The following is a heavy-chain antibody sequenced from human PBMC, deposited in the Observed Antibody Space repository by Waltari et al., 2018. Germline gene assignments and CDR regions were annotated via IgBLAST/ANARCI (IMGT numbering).Heavy chain of an antibody. Sequence: EVQRVESGGGLVQPGGSLRLSCAASGFTCSWFWMSLVRQAPEKGLEWVANIKEDGSEKNYVDSVQGRFTISSDTAKNSLYLHMNSLRAEDTAEYYWAVGLHPAYHWGQGTLVIVSA. CDR3: AVGLHPAYH. CDR1: GFTCSWFW. D-gene: IGHD4-4*01. V-gene: IGHV3-7*01. J-gene: IGHJ5*02. CDR2: IKEDGSEK.